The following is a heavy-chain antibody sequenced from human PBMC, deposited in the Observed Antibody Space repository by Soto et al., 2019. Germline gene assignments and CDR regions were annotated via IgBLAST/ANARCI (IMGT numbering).Heavy chain of an antibody. CDR1: GGSFSGYY. CDR2: INHSGST. V-gene: IGHV4-34*01. J-gene: IGHJ4*02. CDR3: ARVADGSGSSIDY. D-gene: IGHD3-10*01. Sequence: SETRCLTCAVYGGSFSGYYWSGIRQPPGKGLEWIGEINHSGSTNDNPSLKSRVTMSVDTSKNQFSLKLSSVTAADTAVYYCARVADGSGSSIDYWGQGTLVTVSS.